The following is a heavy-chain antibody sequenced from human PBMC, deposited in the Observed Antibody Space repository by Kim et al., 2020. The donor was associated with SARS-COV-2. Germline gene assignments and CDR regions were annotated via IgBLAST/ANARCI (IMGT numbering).Heavy chain of an antibody. CDR3: ARYRDAFDY. D-gene: IGHD3-10*01. V-gene: IGHV4-59*01. Sequence: GSTNYNPSLKSRVTISVDTSKNQFSLKLSSVTAADTAVYYCARYRDAFDYWGQGTLVTVSS. J-gene: IGHJ4*02. CDR2: GST.